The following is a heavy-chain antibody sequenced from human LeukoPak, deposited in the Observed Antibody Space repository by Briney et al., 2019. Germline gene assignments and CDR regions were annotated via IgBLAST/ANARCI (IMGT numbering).Heavy chain of an antibody. J-gene: IGHJ4*02. V-gene: IGHV3-74*01. CDR3: VRDNYGVDY. D-gene: IGHD3-10*01. CDR1: GYTFSRYG. CDR2: INSDGRST. Sequence: PGGSLRLSCAASGYTFSRYGMQWVRQAPGQGLEWVSHINSDGRSTTYAHTVRGRFTTSRDNAKSTLYMQMNSLRAQDTAVYYCVRDNYGVDYWGQGTLVTVSS.